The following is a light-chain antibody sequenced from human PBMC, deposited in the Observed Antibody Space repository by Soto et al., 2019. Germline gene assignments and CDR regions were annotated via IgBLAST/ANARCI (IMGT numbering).Light chain of an antibody. CDR1: SSDVGGYNF. CDR2: DVS. V-gene: IGLV2-14*01. J-gene: IGLJ1*01. Sequence: QSALTQPASVSGSPGQSITISCTGTSSDVGGYNFVSWYQQHPGKAPKLMIYDVSNRPSGISNRFSGSKSGNTASLTISGXXXXXXXXYYCSSYTSSTTDVFGTGTKLTVL. CDR3: SSYTSSTTDV.